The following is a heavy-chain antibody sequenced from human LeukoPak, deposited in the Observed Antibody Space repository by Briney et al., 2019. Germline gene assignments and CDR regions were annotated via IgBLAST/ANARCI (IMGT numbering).Heavy chain of an antibody. CDR3: ARQGQSIAARPVDY. CDR1: GSPFSTYW. CDR2: IYPGDSDT. D-gene: IGHD6-6*01. Sequence: GESLEISCEASGSPFSTYWIGWVRQLPGKGLEWMGFIYPGDSDTRYSPSFQGQVTISADKSISTAYLQWSSLKASDTAMYYCARQGQSIAARPVDYWGQGTLVTVSS. V-gene: IGHV5-51*01. J-gene: IGHJ4*02.